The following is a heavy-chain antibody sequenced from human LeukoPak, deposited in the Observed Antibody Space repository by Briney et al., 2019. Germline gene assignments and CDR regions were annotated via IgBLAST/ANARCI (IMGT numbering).Heavy chain of an antibody. J-gene: IGHJ4*02. D-gene: IGHD3-22*01. CDR1: GGSFSGYY. CDR3: ARGRYYYHF. CDR2: INHSGST. V-gene: IGHV4-34*01. Sequence: KPSETLSLTCAVYGGSFSGYYWSWIRQPPGKGLEWIGEINHSGSTNYNPSLKSRVTISVDTSKNQFSLKLSSVTAAGTAVYYCARGRYYYHFWGQGTLVTVSS.